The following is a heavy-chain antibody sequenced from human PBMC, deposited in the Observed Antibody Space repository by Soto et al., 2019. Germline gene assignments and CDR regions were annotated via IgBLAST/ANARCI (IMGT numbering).Heavy chain of an antibody. CDR2: INHSGST. CDR1: VGSFSGYY. CDR3: ARRSSSWYRYWFDP. V-gene: IGHV4-34*01. J-gene: IGHJ5*02. D-gene: IGHD6-13*01. Sequence: QVQLQQWGAGLLKPSETLSLTCAVYVGSFSGYYWGWILQPPGKGLGWIGGINHSGSTNYNPSLKSRVTISVDPSKNQFSLKLSSVTAADAAVYYCARRSSSWYRYWFDPWGQGTLVTLSS.